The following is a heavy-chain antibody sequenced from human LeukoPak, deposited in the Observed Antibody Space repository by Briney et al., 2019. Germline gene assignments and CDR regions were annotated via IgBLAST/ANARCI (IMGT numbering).Heavy chain of an antibody. D-gene: IGHD5-18*01. Sequence: SETLSLTCAVYGGSFSGYYWSWIRQPPGKGLEWIGEINHSGSTNYNPSLKSRVTISVDTSKNQFSLKLSSVTAEDTAVYYCASASEEEDTAMEYWGQGILVTVSS. J-gene: IGHJ4*02. CDR3: ASASEEEDTAMEY. CDR2: INHSGST. V-gene: IGHV4-34*01. CDR1: GGSFSGYY.